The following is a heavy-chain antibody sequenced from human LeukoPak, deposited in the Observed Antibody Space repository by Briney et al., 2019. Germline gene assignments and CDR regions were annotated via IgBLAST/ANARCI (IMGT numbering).Heavy chain of an antibody. Sequence: GGSLRLSCAASGFTFDDYGMSWVRQAPGKGLEWVSGINWNGGSTGYADSVKGRFTISRDNAKNSLYLQMNSLRAEDTALYYCARDWAGVPAAMLHYDSSGYKLGAFDIWGQGTMVTVSS. J-gene: IGHJ3*02. CDR2: INWNGGST. V-gene: IGHV3-20*04. CDR3: ARDWAGVPAAMLHYDSSGYKLGAFDI. CDR1: GFTFDDYG. D-gene: IGHD3-22*01.